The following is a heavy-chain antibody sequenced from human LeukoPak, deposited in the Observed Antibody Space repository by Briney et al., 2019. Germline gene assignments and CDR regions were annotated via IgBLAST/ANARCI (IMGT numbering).Heavy chain of an antibody. D-gene: IGHD3-22*01. CDR2: ISSSGSTI. V-gene: IGHV3-11*01. CDR1: GFTFSDYY. CDR3: ARDYSMWDYYDSSGYSAYDY. Sequence: GGSLRLSCAASGFTFSDYYMSWIRQAPGKGLEWVSYISSSGSTIYYTDSVKGRFTLSRDNAKNSLYLKMNSLRAEGTAVYYCARDYSMWDYYDSSGYSAYDYWGQGTLVTVSS. J-gene: IGHJ4*02.